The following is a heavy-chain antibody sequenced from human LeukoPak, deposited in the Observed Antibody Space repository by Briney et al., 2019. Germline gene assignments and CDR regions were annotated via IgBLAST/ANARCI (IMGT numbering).Heavy chain of an antibody. CDR2: IYYSGST. V-gene: IGHV4-59*01. D-gene: IGHD3-10*01. CDR1: RGSIRAYY. CDR3: AREYSGSGSYVIDY. Sequence: SETLSLTCTVSRGSIRAYYWSWIRQPPGKGLEWIGYIYYSGSTNYNPSLKSRVTISADTSKNQFSLKLSSVTAADTAVYYCAREYSGSGSYVIDYWGQGTLVTVSS. J-gene: IGHJ4*02.